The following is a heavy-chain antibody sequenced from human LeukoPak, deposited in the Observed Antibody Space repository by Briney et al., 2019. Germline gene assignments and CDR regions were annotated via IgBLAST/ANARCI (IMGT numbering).Heavy chain of an antibody. Sequence: PGGSLRLSCAASGFTFSDYYMSWIRQASGKGLEWVSYISSSGSTIYYADSVKGRFTISRDNAKNSLYLQMNSLRAEDTAVYYCARDLSLYYYGSGSYYNWQPWGQGTLVTVSS. V-gene: IGHV3-11*04. D-gene: IGHD3-10*01. CDR3: ARDLSLYYYGSGSYYNWQP. CDR1: GFTFSDYY. CDR2: ISSSGSTI. J-gene: IGHJ4*02.